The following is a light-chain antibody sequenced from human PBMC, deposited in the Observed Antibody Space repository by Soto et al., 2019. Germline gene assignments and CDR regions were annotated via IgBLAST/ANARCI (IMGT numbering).Light chain of an antibody. CDR1: SIGSKS. CDR3: QVWDSSSDHRV. V-gene: IGLV3-21*04. Sequence: SYELTQPPSVSVAPGKTARITCGGDSIGSKSVHWYQQKPGQAPVLVISYDSDRPSGIPERFSGSNSGNTATLTISRVEDGDEADYYCQVWDSSSDHRVFGGGTKLTVL. CDR2: YDS. J-gene: IGLJ3*02.